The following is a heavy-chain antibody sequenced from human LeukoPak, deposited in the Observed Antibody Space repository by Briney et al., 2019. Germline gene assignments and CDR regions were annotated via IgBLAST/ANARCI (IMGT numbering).Heavy chain of an antibody. CDR1: GFTFSSYS. CDR3: ARASHLGTSCYSY. CDR2: ISSSSSYI. D-gene: IGHD2-2*01. V-gene: IGHV3-21*01. J-gene: IGHJ4*02. Sequence: GGSLRLSCAASGFTFSSYSMNWVRQAPGKGLEWVSSISSSSSYIYYADSVKGRFTISRDNAKNSLYLQMNSLRAEDTAVYYCARASHLGTSCYSYWGQGTLATVSS.